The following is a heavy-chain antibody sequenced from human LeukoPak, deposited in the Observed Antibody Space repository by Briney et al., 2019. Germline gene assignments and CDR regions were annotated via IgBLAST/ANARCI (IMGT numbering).Heavy chain of an antibody. CDR1: GGSFSGYY. J-gene: IGHJ4*02. V-gene: IGHV4-34*01. CDR2: INHSGST. Sequence: ETLSLTCAVYGGSFSGYYWSWIRQPPGKGLEWIGEINHSGSTNYNPSLKSRVTISVDTSKNQFSLKLSSVTAADTAVYYCARTGWLRFVDYWGQGTLVTVSS. CDR3: ARTGWLRFVDY. D-gene: IGHD5-12*01.